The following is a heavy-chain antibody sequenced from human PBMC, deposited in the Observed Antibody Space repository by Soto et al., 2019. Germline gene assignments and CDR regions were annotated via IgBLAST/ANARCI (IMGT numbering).Heavy chain of an antibody. Sequence: PGGSLRLSCAASGFTFSSYGMHWVRQAPGKGLEWVAVISYDGSNKYYADSVKGRFTISRDNSKNTLYLQMNSLRAEDTAVYYCAKVLDIVVVPAAPKGYGMDVWGQGTTVTVSS. CDR1: GFTFSSYG. D-gene: IGHD2-2*03. J-gene: IGHJ6*02. CDR3: AKVLDIVVVPAAPKGYGMDV. V-gene: IGHV3-30*18. CDR2: ISYDGSNK.